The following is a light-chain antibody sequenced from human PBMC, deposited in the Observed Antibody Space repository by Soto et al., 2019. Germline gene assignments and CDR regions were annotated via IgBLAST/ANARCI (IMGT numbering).Light chain of an antibody. CDR2: VNFRGAH. CDR3: QTWGSDIHV. J-gene: IGLJ1*01. Sequence: QPVLTQPPSASASLGASVTLTCTVTVGHTNYAIAWHQQSPGKGPRYLMTVNFRGAHNKGAGIPDRFSGSSTGAERYLTISTLQSDDEAVYFCQTWGSDIHVFGPGTKVTVL. V-gene: IGLV4-69*01. CDR1: VGHTNYA.